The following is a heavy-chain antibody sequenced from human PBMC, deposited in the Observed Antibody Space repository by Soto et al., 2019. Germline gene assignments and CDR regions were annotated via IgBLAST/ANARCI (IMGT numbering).Heavy chain of an antibody. J-gene: IGHJ6*02. CDR1: GYSLTELS. CDR3: TTDSRGGAYGAVDV. V-gene: IGHV1-24*01. Sequence: ASVKVSCKVSGYSLTELSIYWVRLAPGKGLEWMGGFDPEEGKTIYARHLKGRVVMTEDTSTDTAYMELMRLRSEDTAVYYCTTDSRGGAYGAVDVWGQGTTVTVSS. D-gene: IGHD4-17*01. CDR2: FDPEEGKT.